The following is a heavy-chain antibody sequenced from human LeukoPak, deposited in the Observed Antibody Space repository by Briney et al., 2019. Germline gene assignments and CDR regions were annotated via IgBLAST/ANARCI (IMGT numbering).Heavy chain of an antibody. Sequence: VSVKVSCKASGYTFTSYDINWVRQATGQGLEWMGWMNPNSGKTGYVQKFQGRVTMTRDTSISTAYMELSSLTSEDTAIYYCARDRVGVGSSGWENWGQGTLVTVSS. CDR1: GYTFTSYD. D-gene: IGHD6-19*01. J-gene: IGHJ4*02. CDR3: ARDRVGVGSSGWEN. V-gene: IGHV1-8*01. CDR2: MNPNSGKT.